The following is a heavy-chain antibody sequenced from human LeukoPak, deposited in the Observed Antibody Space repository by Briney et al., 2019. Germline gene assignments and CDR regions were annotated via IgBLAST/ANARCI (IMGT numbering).Heavy chain of an antibody. J-gene: IGHJ4*02. D-gene: IGHD1-26*01. CDR1: GYTFTGYY. CDR3: AIPHSGSFLFDY. CDR2: IHPNSGGT. V-gene: IGHV1-2*02. Sequence: ASVKVSCKASGYTFTGYYMHWVRQAPGQGLEWMGLIHPNSGGTIYPQAFQGRVTMTRDTSINTAYMELSGLRSDDTAVYYCAIPHSGSFLFDYWGQGTLVTVSS.